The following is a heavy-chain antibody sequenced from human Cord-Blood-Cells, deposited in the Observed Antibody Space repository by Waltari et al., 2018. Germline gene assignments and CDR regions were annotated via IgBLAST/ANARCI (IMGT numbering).Heavy chain of an antibody. J-gene: IGHJ4*02. CDR1: GGSFSGYY. CDR2: INHSGST. V-gene: IGHV4-34*01. CDR3: ARDHYWGSKKAYDY. Sequence: QVQLQQWGAGLLKPSETLSLTCAVYGGSFSGYYWSWIRPPPGKGLEWIGEINHSGSTNYNPSLKSRVTISVDTSKNQFSLKLSSVTAADTAVYYCARDHYWGSKKAYDYWGQGTLVTVSS. D-gene: IGHD7-27*01.